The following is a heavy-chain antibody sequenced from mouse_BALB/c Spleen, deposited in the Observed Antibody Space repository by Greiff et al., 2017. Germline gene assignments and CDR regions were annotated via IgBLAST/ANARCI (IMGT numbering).Heavy chain of an antibody. CDR3: NGYGNYDYYYAMDY. D-gene: IGHD2-1*01. CDR2: IDPENGDT. CDR1: GFNINDYY. V-gene: IGHV14-4*02. J-gene: IGHJ4*01. Sequence: EVQLQQSGAELVRPGASVKLSCTASGFNINDYYMHWVKQRPEQGLEWIGWIDPENGDTEYAPKFQGKATMTADTSSNTAYLQLSSLTSEDTAVYYYNGYGNYDYYYAMDYWGQGTSVTVSS.